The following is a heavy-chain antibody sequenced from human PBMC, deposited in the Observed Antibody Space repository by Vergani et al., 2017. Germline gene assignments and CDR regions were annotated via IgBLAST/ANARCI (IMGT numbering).Heavy chain of an antibody. CDR1: EFTFSNYA. V-gene: IGHV3-23*01. CDR3: ARDQSTTATAPMDV. Sequence: EVQLLESGGGLVQPGGSLRLTCAASEFTFSNYAMNWVRQASGKGLEWVSGISGSGVSAYYTDSVKGRFTISRDNSRNMVYLQMNSLRAEDTAVYYCARDQSTTATAPMDVWGKGTTVTVSS. CDR2: ISGSGVSA. J-gene: IGHJ6*03. D-gene: IGHD1-1*01.